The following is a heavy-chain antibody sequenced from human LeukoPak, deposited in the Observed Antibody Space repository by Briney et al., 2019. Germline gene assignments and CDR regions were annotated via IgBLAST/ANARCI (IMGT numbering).Heavy chain of an antibody. CDR3: ARDQLYGGNSGYYYYHGMDV. CDR1: GFTVSSNY. J-gene: IGHJ6*02. V-gene: IGHV3-66*02. CDR2: IYSGGST. Sequence: GGSLRLSCAASGFTVSSNYMSWVRQAPGKGLEWVSVIYSGGSTYYADSVKGRFTISRDNSKNTLYLQMNSLRAEDTAVYYCARDQLYGGNSGYYYYHGMDVWGQGTTVTVSS. D-gene: IGHD4-23*01.